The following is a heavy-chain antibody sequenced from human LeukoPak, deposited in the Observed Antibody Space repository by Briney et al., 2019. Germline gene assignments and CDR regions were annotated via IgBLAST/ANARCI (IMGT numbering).Heavy chain of an antibody. CDR3: AKVARDFWSGHAFDY. CDR2: ISYDGRNK. CDR1: GFTFSSYG. D-gene: IGHD3-3*01. Sequence: GGSLRLSCAASGFTFSSYGMHWVRQAPGKGLEWVAVISYDGRNKNYADSVKGRFTISRDNSMNTLYLQMNGLRPEDTAVYYCAKVARDFWSGHAFDYWGQGTRVTVSS. J-gene: IGHJ4*02. V-gene: IGHV3-30*04.